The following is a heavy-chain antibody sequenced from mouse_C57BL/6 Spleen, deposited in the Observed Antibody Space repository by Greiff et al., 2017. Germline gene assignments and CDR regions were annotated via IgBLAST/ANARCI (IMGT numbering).Heavy chain of an antibody. Sequence: QVQLQQSGAELARPGASVKLSCKASGYTFTSYGISWVKQRTGPGLEWIGEIYPRSGNTYYNEKFKGKATLTADKSSSTAYMELRSLTSEDSAVYFCARFYDYDGYYYAMDYWGQGTSVTVSS. D-gene: IGHD2-4*01. V-gene: IGHV1-81*01. CDR3: ARFYDYDGYYYAMDY. CDR1: GYTFTSYG. CDR2: IYPRSGNT. J-gene: IGHJ4*01.